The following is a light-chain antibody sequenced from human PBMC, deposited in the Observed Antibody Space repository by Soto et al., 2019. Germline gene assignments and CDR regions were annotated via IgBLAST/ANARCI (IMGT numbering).Light chain of an antibody. V-gene: IGKV1-8*01. CDR3: QQYYSHPFP. CDR1: QGISSY. Sequence: AIRMTQSPSSLSASTGDRVTITCRASQGISSYLAWYQQKPGKAPKLLIYAASTLQSGVPSRFSGSGSGTDFTLTISCLQSEDFATYYCQQYYSHPFPFGPGTKVDIK. J-gene: IGKJ3*01. CDR2: AAS.